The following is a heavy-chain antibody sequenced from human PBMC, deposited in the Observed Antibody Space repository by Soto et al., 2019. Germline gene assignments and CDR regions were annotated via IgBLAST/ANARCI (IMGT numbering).Heavy chain of an antibody. CDR1: GGPISTVGHY. Sequence: SETLSLTCSVSGGPISTVGHYWTWIRQPPGKGLEWIGSIYHTGSTYYSKSLRSRLTMSVDTSKSQFSLRLSSVTAADTAVYYCARATGTLRSRNCDYWGQGSLVTVSS. CDR3: ARATGTLRSRNCDY. D-gene: IGHD1-1*01. CDR2: IYHTGST. J-gene: IGHJ4*02. V-gene: IGHV4-31*03.